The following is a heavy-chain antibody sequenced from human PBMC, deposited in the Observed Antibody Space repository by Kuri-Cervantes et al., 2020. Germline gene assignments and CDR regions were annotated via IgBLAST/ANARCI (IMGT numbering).Heavy chain of an antibody. CDR2: INPSGGST. V-gene: IGHV1-46*01. J-gene: IGHJ3*02. CDR3: ARDGGKLELVGAFDI. CDR1: GYTFTSYY. D-gene: IGHD1-7*01. Sequence: ASVKVSCKASGYTFTSYYMHWVRQAPGQGLEWMGIINPSGGSTSYAQKFQGRVTITRDTSTSTVYMELSSLRSEDTAVYYCARDGGKLELVGAFDIWGQGTTVTVSS.